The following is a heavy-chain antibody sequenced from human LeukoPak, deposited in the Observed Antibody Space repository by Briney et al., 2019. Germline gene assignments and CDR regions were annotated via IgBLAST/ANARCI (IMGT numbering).Heavy chain of an antibody. Sequence: HTGGSLRLSCAASGFTFSSYAMSWVRQAPGKGLEWVSAISGSGGSTYYADSVKGRFTISRDNSKNTLYLQINSLRAEDTAVYYCAGGWLVPANDYWGQGTLVTVSS. V-gene: IGHV3-23*01. CDR2: ISGSGGST. CDR3: AGGWLVPANDY. J-gene: IGHJ4*02. D-gene: IGHD6-19*01. CDR1: GFTFSSYA.